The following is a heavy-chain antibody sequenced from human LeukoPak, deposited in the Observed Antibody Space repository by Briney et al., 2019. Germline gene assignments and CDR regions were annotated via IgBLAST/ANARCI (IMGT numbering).Heavy chain of an antibody. D-gene: IGHD6-19*01. V-gene: IGHV3-23*01. CDR2: ISGSGGST. J-gene: IGHJ5*02. CDR3: AKLAQWLVRGWFDP. CDR1: GFTFSSYA. Sequence: PGGSLRPSCAASGFTFSSYAMSWVRQAPGEGLEWVSAISGSGGSTYYADSVKGRFTISRDNSKNTLYLQMNSLRAEDTAVYYCAKLAQWLVRGWFDPWGQGTLVTVSS.